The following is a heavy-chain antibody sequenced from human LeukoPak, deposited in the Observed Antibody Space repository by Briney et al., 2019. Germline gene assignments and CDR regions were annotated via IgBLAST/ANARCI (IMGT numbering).Heavy chain of an antibody. V-gene: IGHV4-59*06. D-gene: IGHD4-17*01. Sequence: PSETLSLTCTVSGGSISSYYWSWIRQHPGKGLEWIGYIYHTGNTYYNPSLSSRFRMSVDTSDNRFSLKLASVTAADTAVYYCASLTVTSNFYYYGLDVWGRGTTVTVSS. CDR2: IYHTGNT. CDR3: ASLTVTSNFYYYGLDV. J-gene: IGHJ6*02. CDR1: GGSISSYY.